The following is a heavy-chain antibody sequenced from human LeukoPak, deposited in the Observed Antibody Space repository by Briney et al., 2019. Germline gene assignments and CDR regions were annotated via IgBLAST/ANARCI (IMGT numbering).Heavy chain of an antibody. Sequence: GGSLRLSCAASGFTFNSYAMSWVRQAPGKELEWVSGISGTGTSTYYADSVKGRFTISRDNSKNTLYLQMNSLRAEDTAVYYCAKEKIGGWYYFDYWGQGTLVTVSS. CDR1: GFTFNSYA. V-gene: IGHV3-23*01. CDR2: ISGTGTST. D-gene: IGHD6-19*01. J-gene: IGHJ4*02. CDR3: AKEKIGGWYYFDY.